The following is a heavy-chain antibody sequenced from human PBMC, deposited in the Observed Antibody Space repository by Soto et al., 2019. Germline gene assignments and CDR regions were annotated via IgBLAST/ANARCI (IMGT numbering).Heavy chain of an antibody. CDR3: AKAKLMARLSHSFED. CDR2: IYSGGST. Sequence: LRLSCAASGFTVSSNYMSWVRQAPGKGLELVSIIYSGGSTYYADSVNGRFTISRDNSKNTLYLQMNSLRAEDTAVYYCAKAKLMARLSHSFEDWGQGTLVTVSS. D-gene: IGHD1-1*01. J-gene: IGHJ4*02. V-gene: IGHV3-53*01. CDR1: GFTVSSNY.